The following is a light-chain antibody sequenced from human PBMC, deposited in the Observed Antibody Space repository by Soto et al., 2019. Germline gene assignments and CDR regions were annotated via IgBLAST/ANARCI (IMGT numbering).Light chain of an antibody. CDR2: DVS. V-gene: IGLV2-14*01. Sequence: QSALTQPASVSGSPGQSITISCTGTSSDVGGYNYVSWYQQHPGKAPKFMIYDVSNRPSGVSNRFSGSKSGNTASLTISGLQAEDEADYYCGSYTSSSTLGHVVFGGGPSSPS. CDR1: SSDVGGYNY. CDR3: GSYTSSSTLGHVV. J-gene: IGLJ2*01.